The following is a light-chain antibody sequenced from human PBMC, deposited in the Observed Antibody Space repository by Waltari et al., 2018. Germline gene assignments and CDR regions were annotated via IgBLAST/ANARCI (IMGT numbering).Light chain of an antibody. CDR2: DVS. J-gene: IGLJ2*01. Sequence: QSALTQPASVSGSPGLSSTVSCTVTSSDVGGHIYVSWYQQYLGKPPKLIIYDVSTRPSGVSNRFSGSKSGNTASLTISGLQAEDEADYYCCSYTTSTTLDVVFGGGTKVTVL. CDR3: CSYTTSTTLDVV. CDR1: SSDVGGHIY. V-gene: IGLV2-14*03.